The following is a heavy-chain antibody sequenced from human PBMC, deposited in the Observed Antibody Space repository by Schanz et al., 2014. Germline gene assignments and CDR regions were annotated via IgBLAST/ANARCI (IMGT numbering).Heavy chain of an antibody. CDR3: AKSKSQLPLFDY. V-gene: IGHV3-74*02. Sequence: EVHLEESGGGVVQPGRSLRLSCAASGFTFHTYDMHWVRQAPGKGLLWVSRVSRDGSETTYVDSVRGRFTISRDTAKNTLYLQMNSLRVEDTAVYYCAKSKSQLPLFDYWGQGTLVAVSS. CDR1: GFTFHTYD. D-gene: IGHD2-21*01. J-gene: IGHJ4*02. CDR2: VSRDGSET.